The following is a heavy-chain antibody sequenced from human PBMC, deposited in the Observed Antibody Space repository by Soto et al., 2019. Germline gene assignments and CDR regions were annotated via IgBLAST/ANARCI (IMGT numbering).Heavy chain of an antibody. D-gene: IGHD3-9*01. V-gene: IGHV4-39*01. Sequence: SETLSLTCSVSGDSINSDKYYWGWIRQPPGKGLEWIGSIYFRGNTYYNPSLQTRVTISLDKSKSQFSLKLNSVTAADSAVYFCARLEGLATISYYFDFWGQGALVTVSA. CDR3: ARLEGLATISYYFDF. J-gene: IGHJ4*02. CDR1: GDSINSDKYY. CDR2: IYFRGNT.